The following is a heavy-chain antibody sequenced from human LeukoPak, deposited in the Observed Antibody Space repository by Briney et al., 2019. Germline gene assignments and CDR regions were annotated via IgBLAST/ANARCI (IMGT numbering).Heavy chain of an antibody. CDR2: INPNSGGT. D-gene: IGHD2-2*01. CDR1: GYTFTGYY. Sequence: GASVKVSCKASGYTFTGYYMHWVRQAPGQGLEWMGWINPNSGGTNYAQKFQGRVTMTRDTSISTAYMELSRLGSDDTAVYYCARGGFVVVPADKNWFDPWGQGTLVTVSS. J-gene: IGHJ5*02. V-gene: IGHV1-2*02. CDR3: ARGGFVVVPADKNWFDP.